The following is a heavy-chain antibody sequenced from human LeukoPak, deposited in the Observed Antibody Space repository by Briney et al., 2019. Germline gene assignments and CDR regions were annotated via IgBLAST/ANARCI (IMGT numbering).Heavy chain of an antibody. D-gene: IGHD6-19*01. CDR3: AKEPYAGYSSGWYMDY. CDR2: IASKTDGGAT. J-gene: IGHJ4*02. CDR1: GLTVTNAW. Sequence: GGSLRLSCSASGLTVTNAWMNWVRQAPGEGLDWVGRIASKTDGGATDYAAPVKGRFTISRDDSKNTLNLQMNSLRAEDTAVYYCAKEPYAGYSSGWYMDYWGQGTLVTVSS. V-gene: IGHV3-15*07.